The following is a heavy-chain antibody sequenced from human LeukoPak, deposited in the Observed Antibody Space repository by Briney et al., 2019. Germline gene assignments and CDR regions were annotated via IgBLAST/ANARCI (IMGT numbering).Heavy chain of an antibody. CDR2: IYTSGST. CDR1: GGSISSYY. D-gene: IGHD1-26*01. Sequence: SETLSLTCTVSGGSISSYYWSWIRQPAGKGLEWIGRIYTSGSTNYNPSLKSRVTTSVDTSKNQFSLKLSSVTAADTAVYYCARVGWYQELIYYYYYMDVWGKGTTVTVSS. J-gene: IGHJ6*03. CDR3: ARVGWYQELIYYYYYMDV. V-gene: IGHV4-4*07.